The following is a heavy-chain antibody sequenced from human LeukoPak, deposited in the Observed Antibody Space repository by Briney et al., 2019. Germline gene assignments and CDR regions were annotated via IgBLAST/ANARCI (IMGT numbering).Heavy chain of an antibody. CDR3: ARGPPLFDP. CDR2: ISTTSTTV. V-gene: IGHV3-48*01. CDR1: GFTFNDYS. Sequence: PGGSLRLSCAASGFTFNDYSMNWVRQAPGKGLEWISYISTTSTTVFYADSVKGRFTISRDNAKNSLYLQMNSLRAEDTAIYYCARGPPLFDPWGQGTLVTVSS. J-gene: IGHJ5*02.